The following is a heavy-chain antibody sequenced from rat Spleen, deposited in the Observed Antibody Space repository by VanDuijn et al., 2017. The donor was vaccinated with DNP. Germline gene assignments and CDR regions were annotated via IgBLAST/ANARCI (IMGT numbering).Heavy chain of an antibody. V-gene: IGHV5-19*01. Sequence: EVQLVQSGGGLVQPGRSLRLSCVASGFTFSNYGMAWVRQAPTKGLEWVASISPSGDSTYYRDSVKGRFTFSRDNAKSSLYLQMDTLRSEYTATYYCATNDFHYWGQGVMVSVSS. J-gene: IGHJ2*01. CDR1: GFTFSNYG. CDR2: ISPSGDST. CDR3: ATNDFHY.